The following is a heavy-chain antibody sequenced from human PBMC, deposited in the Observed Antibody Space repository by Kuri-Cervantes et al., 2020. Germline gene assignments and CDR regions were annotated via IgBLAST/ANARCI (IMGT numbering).Heavy chain of an antibody. Sequence: GGSLRLSCAASGFTFSDYYMSWIRQAPGKGLEWVASISGGGGSIYYADSVTGRFTISRDNANSEVQLQMHSLRAEDTAVYYCAKDGRNYSPSYFDSWGQGTLVTVSS. CDR1: GFTFSDYY. CDR2: ISGGGGSI. J-gene: IGHJ4*02. V-gene: IGHV3-23*01. D-gene: IGHD4-11*01. CDR3: AKDGRNYSPSYFDS.